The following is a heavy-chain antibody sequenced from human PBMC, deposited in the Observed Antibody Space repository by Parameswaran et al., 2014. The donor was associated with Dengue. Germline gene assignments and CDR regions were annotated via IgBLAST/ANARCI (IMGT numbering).Heavy chain of an antibody. D-gene: IGHD3-22*01. J-gene: IGHJ4*02. Sequence: RWIRQPPGKGLEWIGYIYYSGSTYYNPSLKSRVTISVDTSKNQFYLQWSSLKASDTAMYYCARTYYYDSSGYHTFDYWGQGTLVTVSS. V-gene: IGHV4-31*02. CDR3: ARTYYYDSSGYHTFDY. CDR2: IYYSGST.